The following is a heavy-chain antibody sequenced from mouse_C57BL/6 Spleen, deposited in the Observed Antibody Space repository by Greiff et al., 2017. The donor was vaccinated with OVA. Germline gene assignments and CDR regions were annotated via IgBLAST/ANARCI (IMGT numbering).Heavy chain of an antibody. D-gene: IGHD1-1*01. CDR2: IRNKANNHAT. J-gene: IGHJ1*03. CDR1: GFTFSDAW. CDR3: TRDYGSSYVYWYFDV. Sequence: VQLKESGGGLVQPGGSMKLSCAASGFTFSDAWMDWVRQSPEKGLEWVAEIRNKANNHATYYAESVKGRFTISRDDSKSSVYLQMNSLRAEDTGIYYCTRDYGSSYVYWYFDVWGTGTTVTVSS. V-gene: IGHV6-6*01.